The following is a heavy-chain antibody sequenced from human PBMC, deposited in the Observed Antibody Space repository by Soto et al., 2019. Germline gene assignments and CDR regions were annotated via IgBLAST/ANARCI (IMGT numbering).Heavy chain of an antibody. CDR3: ARAGGCSGGSCYYFDY. D-gene: IGHD2-15*01. CDR1: GFTFSSYW. CDR2: IKQDGSEK. J-gene: IGHJ4*02. Sequence: GGSLRLSCAASGFTFSSYWMSWVRQAPGKGLEWVANIKQDGSEKYYVDSVKGRFTISRDNAKNSLYLQMNSLRAEDTAVYYCARAGGCSGGSCYYFDYWGQGTLVTVSS. V-gene: IGHV3-7*01.